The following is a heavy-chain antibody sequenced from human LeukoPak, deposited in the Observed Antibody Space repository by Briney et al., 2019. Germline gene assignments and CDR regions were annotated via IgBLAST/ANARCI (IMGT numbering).Heavy chain of an antibody. J-gene: IGHJ3*02. Sequence: GRSLRLSCAASGFTFSSFVMHWVRQAPGKGLEWVAVISYDGRNKFYADSVKGRFTISRDNSKNTLYLQMNSLRAEDTAVYYCARGGRYCSGGSCYETLNDAFDIWGQGTMVTVSS. CDR1: GFTFSSFV. V-gene: IGHV3-30*03. D-gene: IGHD2-15*01. CDR3: ARGGRYCSGGSCYETLNDAFDI. CDR2: ISYDGRNK.